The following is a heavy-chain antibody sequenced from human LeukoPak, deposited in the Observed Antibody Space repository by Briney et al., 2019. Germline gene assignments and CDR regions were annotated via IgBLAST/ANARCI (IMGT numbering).Heavy chain of an antibody. CDR3: AKDIGSYYDY. CDR2: IQYDGSKK. J-gene: IGHJ4*02. CDR1: GFTFSSNG. V-gene: IGHV3-30*02. Sequence: GGSLRLSCVASGFTFSSNGMHRVRQAPGKGLEWVTSIQYDGSKKYYADSVKGRFTISRDNSKNTLYLEMNSLRAEDTAVYYCAKDIGSYYDYWGQGILVTVSS. D-gene: IGHD3-10*01.